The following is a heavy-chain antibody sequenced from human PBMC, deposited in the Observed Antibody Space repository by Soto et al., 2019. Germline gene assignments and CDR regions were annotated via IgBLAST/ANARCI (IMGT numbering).Heavy chain of an antibody. CDR1: GYTFTSYA. D-gene: IGHD3-3*01. CDR3: ARGRGYSYWDDY. CDR2: INAGNGTT. Sequence: QVQLVQSGAEEKKPGASVKVSCKASGYTFTSYAMHWVRQAPAQRLEGMGGINAGNGTTKYSQKFQGRVTITRDTSASTAYMELSSLRSEDTAVYSCARGRGYSYWDDYWGQGTLVTVSS. J-gene: IGHJ4*02. V-gene: IGHV1-3*05.